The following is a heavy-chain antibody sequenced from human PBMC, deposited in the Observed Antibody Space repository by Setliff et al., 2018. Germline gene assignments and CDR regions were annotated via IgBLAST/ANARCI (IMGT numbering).Heavy chain of an antibody. CDR3: ARSSDSGYYHQRDAFDI. D-gene: IGHD3-22*01. CDR2: ISPYNGNT. V-gene: IGHV1-18*01. CDR1: GYTFNSYG. Sequence: ASVKVSCKASGYTFNSYGINWLRQAPGQGLEWLGWISPYNGNTKYAQTVQDRITMATDTSTRTSYMELSSLGSGDTAVYFCARSSDSGYYHQRDAFDIWGQGTRVTVSS. J-gene: IGHJ3*02.